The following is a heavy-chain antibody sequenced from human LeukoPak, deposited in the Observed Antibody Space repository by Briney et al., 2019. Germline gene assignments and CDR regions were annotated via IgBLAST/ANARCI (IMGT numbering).Heavy chain of an antibody. CDR1: GYTFTSYD. CDR2: MNPNSGNT. J-gene: IGHJ4*02. V-gene: IGHV1-8*01. Sequence: GASVKVSCKASGYTFTSYDINWVRQATGQGLEWMGWMNPNSGNTGYAQKFQGRVTITRNTSISTAYMELSSLRSEDTAVYYCARSPAIVVVPAAKGGFDYWGQGTLVTVSS. CDR3: ARSPAIVVVPAAKGGFDY. D-gene: IGHD2-2*01.